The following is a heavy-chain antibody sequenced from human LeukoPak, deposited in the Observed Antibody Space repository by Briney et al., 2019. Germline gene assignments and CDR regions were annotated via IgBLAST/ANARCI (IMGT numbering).Heavy chain of an antibody. V-gene: IGHV4-59*08. Sequence: SETLSLTCTVSGGSISSYYWGWIRQPPGKALEWIGYIYYSGSTNYNPSLKSRVTISVDTSKNQFSLKLSSVTAADTANYYCARAVSGRFDYWGQGTLVTVSS. CDR3: ARAVSGRFDY. CDR1: GGSISSYY. CDR2: IYYSGST. D-gene: IGHD6-19*01. J-gene: IGHJ4*02.